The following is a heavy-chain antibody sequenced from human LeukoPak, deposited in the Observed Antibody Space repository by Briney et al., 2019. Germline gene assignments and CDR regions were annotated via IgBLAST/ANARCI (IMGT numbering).Heavy chain of an antibody. D-gene: IGHD1-26*01. V-gene: IGHV1-8*01. CDR1: GYTFTSYD. Sequence: WASVKVSCKASGYTFTSYDINWVRQATGQGLEWMGWMNPNSGNTGYAQKFQGRVTITADESTSTAYMELSSLRFEDTAVYYCAREGVGATKRGAFDYWGQGTLVTVSS. J-gene: IGHJ4*02. CDR2: MNPNSGNT. CDR3: AREGVGATKRGAFDY.